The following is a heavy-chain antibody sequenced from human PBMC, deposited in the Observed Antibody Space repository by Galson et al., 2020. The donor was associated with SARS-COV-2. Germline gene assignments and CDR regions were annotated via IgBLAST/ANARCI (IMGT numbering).Heavy chain of an antibody. CDR2: IAYDGVNK. J-gene: IGHJ3*01. V-gene: IGHV3-30*01. CDR1: GFTFSSFA. Sequence: SCAASGFTFSSFAMHWVRQAPGMGPEWVALIAYDGVNKFYADSVKGRFTISRDNSKDTLYLQMNSLRTKDTAVYYCARDEVRAFDLWGQGTRVAVSS. CDR3: ARDEVRAFDL.